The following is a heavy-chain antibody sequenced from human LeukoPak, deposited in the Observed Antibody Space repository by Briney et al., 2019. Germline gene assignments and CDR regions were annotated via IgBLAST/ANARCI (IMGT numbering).Heavy chain of an antibody. J-gene: IGHJ3*02. V-gene: IGHV3-23*01. CDR3: ARGPNFWVTPIAFDI. D-gene: IGHD4-23*01. Sequence: GGSLRLSCAASGFTFNNYAMNWVRQAPGKGLEWVSGISGSGGTTYYADSVKGRFTISRDNSKNTLYLQMNSLRAEDTGIYYCARGPNFWVTPIAFDIWGQGTKVTVSS. CDR2: ISGSGGTT. CDR1: GFTFNNYA.